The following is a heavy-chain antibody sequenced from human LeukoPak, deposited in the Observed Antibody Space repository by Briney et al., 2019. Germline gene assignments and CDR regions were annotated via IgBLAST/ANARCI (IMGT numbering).Heavy chain of an antibody. D-gene: IGHD5-24*01. Sequence: ASVKVSCKASGFTFTSYAIHWVRQAPGQGLEWMGWITPSGGTNYPQKFQGRVAITWDTSITTAYMDLSRLTSDDTAVYYCARDRYGDGFAHLDYWGQGALVTVSS. CDR1: GFTFTSYA. CDR3: ARDRYGDGFAHLDY. V-gene: IGHV1-2*02. J-gene: IGHJ4*02. CDR2: ITPSGGT.